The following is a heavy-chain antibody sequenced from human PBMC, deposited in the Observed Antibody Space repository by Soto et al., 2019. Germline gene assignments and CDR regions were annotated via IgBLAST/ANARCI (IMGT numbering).Heavy chain of an antibody. CDR1: GGSISSGAYY. J-gene: IGHJ1*01. CDR3: AIYDSSGSRGFQH. CDR2: IYYSGST. V-gene: IGHV4-31*03. Sequence: QVQLQESGPGLVKPSQTLSLTCTVSGGSISSGAYYWSWIRQHPGKGLEWIGYIYYSGSTYYNPSLECRVTIAVDTSKDQLSLKLSAVTAADTAVYYCAIYDSSGSRGFQHWGQGTVVTVSS. D-gene: IGHD3-22*01.